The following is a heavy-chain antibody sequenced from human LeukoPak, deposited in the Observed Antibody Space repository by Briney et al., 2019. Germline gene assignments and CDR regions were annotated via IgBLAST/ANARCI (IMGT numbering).Heavy chain of an antibody. CDR2: IIPIFGTA. D-gene: IGHD3-3*01. V-gene: IGHV1-69*13. CDR1: GGTFSSYA. CDR3: ARQETGAEDRDFWSGYPLYFQH. J-gene: IGHJ1*01. Sequence: GASVKVSCKASGGTFSSYAISWVRQAPGQGLEWMGGIIPIFGTANYAQKFQGRVTITADESTSTAYMELSSLRSEDTAVYYCARQETGAEDRDFWSGYPLYFQHWGQGTLVTVSS.